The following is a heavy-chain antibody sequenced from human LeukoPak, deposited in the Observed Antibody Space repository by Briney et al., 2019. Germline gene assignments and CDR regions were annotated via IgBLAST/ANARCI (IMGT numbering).Heavy chain of an antibody. Sequence: GASVKVSRKASGGTFSSYAISWVRQAPGQGLEWMGRIIPIFGIANYAQKFQGRVTITADKSTSTAYMELSSLRSEDTAVYYCASGYLYGSGSYSPFDYWGQGTLVTVSS. CDR2: IIPIFGIA. V-gene: IGHV1-69*04. CDR1: GGTFSSYA. J-gene: IGHJ4*02. CDR3: ASGYLYGSGSYSPFDY. D-gene: IGHD3-10*01.